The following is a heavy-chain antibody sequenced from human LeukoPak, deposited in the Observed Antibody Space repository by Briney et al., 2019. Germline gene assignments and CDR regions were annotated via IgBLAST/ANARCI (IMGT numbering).Heavy chain of an antibody. CDR1: GGTFSSYA. CDR2: IIPIFGTA. CDR3: ASGYSSGWYPIDY. D-gene: IGHD6-19*01. J-gene: IGHJ4*02. V-gene: IGHV1-69*13. Sequence: SVKVSCKASGGTFSSYAISWVRQAPGQELEWMGGIIPIFGTANYAQKFQGRVTITADESTSTAYMELSSLRSEDTAVYYCASGYSSGWYPIDYWGQGTLVTVSS.